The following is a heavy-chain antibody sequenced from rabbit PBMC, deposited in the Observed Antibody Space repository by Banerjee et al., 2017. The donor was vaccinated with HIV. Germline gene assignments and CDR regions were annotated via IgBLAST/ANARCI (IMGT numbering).Heavy chain of an antibody. CDR2: IDTSTCST. Sequence: QSLEESGGGLVQPEGSLTLTCIASGFSFSSTYYMCWVRQAPGKGLEWIGCIDTSTCSTWYASWAKGRFTISKTSSTTVTLQMTSLTAADTATYFCARLTLPDYHFNLWGQGTLVTVS. CDR1: GFSFSSTYY. D-gene: IGHD2-1*01. CDR3: ARLTLPDYHFNL. J-gene: IGHJ4*01. V-gene: IGHV1S40*01.